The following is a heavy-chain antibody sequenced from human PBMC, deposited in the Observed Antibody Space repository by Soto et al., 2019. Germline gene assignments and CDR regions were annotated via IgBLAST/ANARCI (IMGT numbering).Heavy chain of an antibody. D-gene: IGHD5-12*01. CDR3: ARKPTSGYDRAYYYYMDV. Sequence: GGSLRLSCAASGFTFSSYSMNWVRQAPGKGLEWVSYISSSSSTIYYADSVKGRFTISRDNAKNSLYLQMNSLRAEDTAVYYCARKPTSGYDRAYYYYMDVWGKGTTVTVSS. CDR1: GFTFSSYS. J-gene: IGHJ6*03. V-gene: IGHV3-48*01. CDR2: ISSSSSTI.